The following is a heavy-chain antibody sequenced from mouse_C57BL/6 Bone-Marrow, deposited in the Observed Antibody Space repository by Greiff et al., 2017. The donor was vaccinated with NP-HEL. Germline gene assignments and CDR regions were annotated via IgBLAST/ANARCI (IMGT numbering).Heavy chain of an antibody. CDR2: IDPSDSET. Sequence: QVQLQQSGAELVRPGSSVKLSCKASGYTFTSYWMHWVKQRPIQGLEWIGNIDPSDSETHYNQKFKDKATLTVDKSSSTAYMQLSSLTSEDSAVYDCARGDLSNPWFAYWGQGTLVTVSA. J-gene: IGHJ3*01. CDR3: ARGDLSNPWFAY. CDR1: GYTFTSYW. V-gene: IGHV1-52*01. D-gene: IGHD4-1*01.